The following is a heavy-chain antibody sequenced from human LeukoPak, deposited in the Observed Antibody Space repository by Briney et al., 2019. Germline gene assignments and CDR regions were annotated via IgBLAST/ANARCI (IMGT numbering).Heavy chain of an antibody. J-gene: IGHJ5*02. V-gene: IGHV1-2*04. CDR1: GYTFAGYY. CDR3: ARDGGLLEWFFPRARNWFDP. Sequence: GASVKVSCKASGYTFAGYYMHWVRQAPGQGLEWMGWINPNSGGTNYAQKFQGWVTMTRDTSISTAYMELSRLRSDDTAVYYCARDGGLLEWFFPRARNWFDPWGQGTLVTVSS. D-gene: IGHD3-3*01. CDR2: INPNSGGT.